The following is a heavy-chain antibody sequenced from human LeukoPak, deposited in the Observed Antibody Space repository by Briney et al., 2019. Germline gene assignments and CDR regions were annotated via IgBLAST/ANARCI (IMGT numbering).Heavy chain of an antibody. CDR3: ARSYCSSTSCLNYYYYGMDV. V-gene: IGHV1-69*13. J-gene: IGHJ6*02. CDR2: IIPIFGTA. CDR1: GGTFSSYA. D-gene: IGHD2-2*01. Sequence: GASVTVSCTASGGTFSSYAISWVRQAPGQGLEWMGGIIPIFGTANYAQKFQGRVTITADESTSTAYMELSSLRSEDTAVYYCARSYCSSTSCLNYYYYGMDVWGQGTPVTVSS.